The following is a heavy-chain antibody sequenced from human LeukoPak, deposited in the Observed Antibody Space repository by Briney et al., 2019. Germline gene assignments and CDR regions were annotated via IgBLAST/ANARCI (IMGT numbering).Heavy chain of an antibody. CDR3: AKGRGYSGYDKCYFDY. D-gene: IGHD5-12*01. V-gene: IGHV3-23*01. J-gene: IGHJ4*02. Sequence: PGGSLTLSCAASGFTFSSYAMSWVRQAPGKGLELVSAISGSRGSTYYADSVKGRFNISRDNSKNTLYLQMNSLRAEDTAVDDCAKGRGYSGYDKCYFDYWGQGTLVTVSS. CDR1: GFTFSSYA. CDR2: ISGSRGST.